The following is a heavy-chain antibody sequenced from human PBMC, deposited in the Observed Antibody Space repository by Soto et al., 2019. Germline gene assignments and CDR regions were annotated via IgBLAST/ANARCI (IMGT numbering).Heavy chain of an antibody. D-gene: IGHD3-9*01. Sequence: ASVKVSCKASGYTFTSYAMHWVRQAPGQRLEWMGWINAGNGNTKYSQKFQGRVTITRDTSASTAYMELSSLRSEDTAVYYCAREYRYFDWLLSWWFDPWGQGTLVTVSS. CDR3: AREYRYFDWLLSWWFDP. CDR1: GYTFTSYA. CDR2: INAGNGNT. J-gene: IGHJ5*02. V-gene: IGHV1-3*01.